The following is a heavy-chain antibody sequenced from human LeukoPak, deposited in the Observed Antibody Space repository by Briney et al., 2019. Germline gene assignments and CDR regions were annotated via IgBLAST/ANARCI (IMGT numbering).Heavy chain of an antibody. D-gene: IGHD2-15*01. V-gene: IGHV2-5*01. Sequence: SGPTLVKPTQTLTLTCTFSGSSLSTSAVGVGWIRQPPGKALEWLALIYWNDDKRYSPSLKSRLTITKATSKNQVVLTMTNMDPVDTATYYCAHYDIVVVVAAIGAFDIWGQGTMVTVSS. CDR3: AHYDIVVVVAAIGAFDI. CDR1: GSSLSTSAVG. J-gene: IGHJ3*02. CDR2: IYWNDDK.